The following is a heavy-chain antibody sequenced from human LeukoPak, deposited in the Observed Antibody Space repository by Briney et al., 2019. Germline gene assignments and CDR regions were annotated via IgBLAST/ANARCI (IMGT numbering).Heavy chain of an antibody. CDR3: ARPSRSTGPAY. V-gene: IGHV3-48*02. D-gene: IGHD2-2*01. Sequence: PGGSLRLSCAASGFIFSNYSMNWVRQAPGKGLEGVSWISSTSNTIYYADSVKGRFTISRDNAKNSLDLQMNSLRDEDTAVYYCARPSRSTGPAYWGQGTLVTVSS. CDR2: ISSTSNTI. J-gene: IGHJ4*02. CDR1: GFIFSNYS.